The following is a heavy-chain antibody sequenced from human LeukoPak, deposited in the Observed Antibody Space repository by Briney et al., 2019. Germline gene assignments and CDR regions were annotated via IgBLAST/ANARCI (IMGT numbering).Heavy chain of an antibody. Sequence: ASVKVSCKASGGTFSSYAISWVRQAPGQGLEWMGGIIPLFGTANYAQKFQGRVTITADESTSTAYMELSSLRSEDTAVYYCAIRNYYDSSGYRDYYYYYMDVWGKGTTVTVSS. D-gene: IGHD3-22*01. CDR3: AIRNYYDSSGYRDYYYYYMDV. CDR1: GGTFSSYA. CDR2: IIPLFGTA. J-gene: IGHJ6*03. V-gene: IGHV1-69*13.